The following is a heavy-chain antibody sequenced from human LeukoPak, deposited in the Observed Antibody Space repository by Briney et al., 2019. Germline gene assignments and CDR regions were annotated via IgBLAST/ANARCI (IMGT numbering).Heavy chain of an antibody. CDR1: GFTFSSYS. J-gene: IGHJ4*02. CDR2: ISSSSSYI. V-gene: IGHV3-21*01. Sequence: GGSLRLSCAASGFTFSSYSMNWVRQAPGKGLEWVSSISSSSSYIYYADSVKGRFTISRDNAKNSLYLQMNSLRAEDTAVYYCARDLKGAAAGVDCWGQGTLVTVSS. CDR3: ARDLKGAAAGVDC. D-gene: IGHD6-13*01.